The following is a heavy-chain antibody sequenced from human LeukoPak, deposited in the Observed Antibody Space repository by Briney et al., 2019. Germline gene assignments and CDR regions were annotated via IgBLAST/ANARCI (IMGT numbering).Heavy chain of an antibody. CDR2: ISAYNGNT. V-gene: IGHV1-18*01. D-gene: IGHD1-14*01. CDR1: GYTFTSYG. Sequence: GASVKVSCKASGYTFTSYGISWVRQAPGQGLEWMGWISAYNGNTNYAQKFQGRVTITADESTSTAYMELSSLRSEDTAVYYCASRGANTTRYFDYWGQGTLVTVSS. J-gene: IGHJ4*02. CDR3: ASRGANTTRYFDY.